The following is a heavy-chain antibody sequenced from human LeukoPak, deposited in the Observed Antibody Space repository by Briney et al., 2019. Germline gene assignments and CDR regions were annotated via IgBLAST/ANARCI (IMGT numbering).Heavy chain of an antibody. CDR3: ARAGGYQGAFDI. Sequence: PSETLSLTCAVYGGSFSGYYWSWIRQPPGKGLEWSGEINHSGSTNYNPSLKSRVTISVDTSKNQFSLKLSSVTAADTAVYYCARAGGYQGAFDIWGQGTMVTVSS. D-gene: IGHD3-22*01. V-gene: IGHV4-34*01. J-gene: IGHJ3*02. CDR2: INHSGST. CDR1: GGSFSGYY.